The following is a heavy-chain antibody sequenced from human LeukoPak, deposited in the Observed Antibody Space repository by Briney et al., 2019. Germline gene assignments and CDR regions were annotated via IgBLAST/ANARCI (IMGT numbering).Heavy chain of an antibody. CDR3: ARAPSEIGGYYPEYFRH. V-gene: IGHV3-74*01. CDR1: GFTFSSYW. J-gene: IGHJ1*01. Sequence: PGGSLRLSCAPSGFTFSSYWMHWLRQAPGKGLVWVSRIKSDGNTNYADSVKGRFTISRDNAKNTVSMQMNSLRAEDTGVYYCARAPSEIGGYYPEYFRHWGQGTVVTVSS. CDR2: IKSDGNT. D-gene: IGHD3-22*01.